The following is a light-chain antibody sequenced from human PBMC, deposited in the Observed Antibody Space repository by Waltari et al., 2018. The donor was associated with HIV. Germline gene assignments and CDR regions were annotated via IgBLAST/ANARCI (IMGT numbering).Light chain of an antibody. CDR1: SSNIGARAHFD. V-gene: IGLV1-40*01. J-gene: IGLJ3*02. Sequence: QSVLPQPPSVSVAPGQRVTISCPGSSSNIGARAHFDVHWYQQLPGTAPKLLIYGNHNRPSGVPDRFSGSKSGTSASLAITGLQAEDEAHYYCQSYDSSLSGSVFGGGTKLTVL. CDR2: GNH. CDR3: QSYDSSLSGSV.